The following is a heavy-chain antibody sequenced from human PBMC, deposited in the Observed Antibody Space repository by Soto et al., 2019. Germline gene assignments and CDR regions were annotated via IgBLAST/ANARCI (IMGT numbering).Heavy chain of an antibody. CDR1: GFTFSSYS. CDR3: AKEAYDGYDTGAYYFDY. J-gene: IGHJ4*02. Sequence: GGSLRLSCAASGFTFSSYSMSWVRQAPGKGLEWVSAISGSGGSTYYADSVKGRFTISRDNSKNTLYLQMNSLRAEDTAVYYCAKEAYDGYDTGAYYFDYWGQGTLVTVSS. CDR2: ISGSGGST. V-gene: IGHV3-23*01. D-gene: IGHD5-12*01.